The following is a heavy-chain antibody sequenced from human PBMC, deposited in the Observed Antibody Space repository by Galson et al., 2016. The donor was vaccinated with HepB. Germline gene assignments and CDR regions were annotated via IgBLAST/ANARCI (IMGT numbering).Heavy chain of an antibody. CDR1: GGSLTTYY. V-gene: IGHV4-59*01. CDR3: ARHKVSATEGGFDA. J-gene: IGHJ5*02. D-gene: IGHD6-13*01. CDR2: VSDSGST. Sequence: ETLSLTCSISGGSLTTYYLNWIRQPPGKGLEWIGNVSDSGSTTYSPSLESRVTISIDTSKKQFSLKLTSVTAADTAVYYCARHKVSATEGGFDAWGQGTLVTVSS.